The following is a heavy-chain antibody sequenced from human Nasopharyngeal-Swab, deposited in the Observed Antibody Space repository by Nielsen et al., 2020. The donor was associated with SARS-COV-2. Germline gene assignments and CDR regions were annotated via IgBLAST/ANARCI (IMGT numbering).Heavy chain of an antibody. V-gene: IGHV4-39*07. J-gene: IGHJ6*02. CDR2: IHYSGST. Sequence: SETLSLPCTVSGGSISSSSYYWGLIRQPPGKGLEWIGSIHYSGSTYYNPSLKSRVTISVDTSKNQFSLKLSSVTAADTAVYYCARALSGYDKAYYYYGMDVWGQGTTVTVSS. D-gene: IGHD5-12*01. CDR3: ARALSGYDKAYYYYGMDV. CDR1: GGSISSSSYY.